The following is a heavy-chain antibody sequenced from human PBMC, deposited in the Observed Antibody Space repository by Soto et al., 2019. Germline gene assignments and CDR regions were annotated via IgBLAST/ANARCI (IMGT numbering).Heavy chain of an antibody. V-gene: IGHV4-39*01. Sequence: SETLSLTCTVSGGSISSSSYYWGWIRQPPGKGLEWIGSIYYSGSTYYNPSLKSRVTISVDTSKNQFSLKLSSVTAADTAVYYCARHRQTFDFAHYYYMDVWGKGTTVTVS. D-gene: IGHD3-9*01. CDR2: IYYSGST. J-gene: IGHJ6*03. CDR3: ARHRQTFDFAHYYYMDV. CDR1: GGSISSSSYY.